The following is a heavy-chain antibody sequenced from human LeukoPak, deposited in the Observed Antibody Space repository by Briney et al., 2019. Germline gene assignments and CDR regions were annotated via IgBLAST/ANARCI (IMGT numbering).Heavy chain of an antibody. V-gene: IGHV1-58*02. CDR3: AAENRYCSGGSCYSDVY. J-gene: IGHJ4*02. D-gene: IGHD2-15*01. CDR2: IVVGSGNT. CDR1: VFTFTSSA. Sequence: SVKVSCKASVFTFTSSAMQWVRQARGQRLEWIGWIVVGSGNTNYAQKFQERVTITRDMSTSTAYMELSSLRSEDTAVYYCAAENRYCSGGSCYSDVYWGQGTLVTVSS.